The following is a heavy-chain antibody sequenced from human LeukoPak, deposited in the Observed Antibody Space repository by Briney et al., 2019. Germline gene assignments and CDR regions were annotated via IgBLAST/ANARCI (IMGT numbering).Heavy chain of an antibody. D-gene: IGHD1-26*01. Sequence: ASVKVSCKASGYNFTNYGISWVRQAPGQGLEWMGWISGYNGNTNYAQKFQHRVTMTTDTSTSTAYMELRSLRSDDTAVYYCAQSGLRWELLFDCWGQGTPVTVSS. CDR1: GYNFTNYG. CDR3: AQSGLRWELLFDC. CDR2: ISGYNGNT. J-gene: IGHJ4*02. V-gene: IGHV1-18*01.